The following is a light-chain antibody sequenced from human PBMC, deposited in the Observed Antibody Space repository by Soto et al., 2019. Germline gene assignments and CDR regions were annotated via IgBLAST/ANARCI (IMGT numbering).Light chain of an antibody. Sequence: DIVMTQSPATLSVSPGERATLSCRASQSVSSNLAWYQQKPGQAPRLLIYHASTRATGIPARFSGSGSETEFTLTISSLQSEDFAVYYCQQYNNWPPHTFGQGTKLEFK. CDR2: HAS. V-gene: IGKV3-15*01. CDR3: QQYNNWPPHT. CDR1: QSVSSN. J-gene: IGKJ2*01.